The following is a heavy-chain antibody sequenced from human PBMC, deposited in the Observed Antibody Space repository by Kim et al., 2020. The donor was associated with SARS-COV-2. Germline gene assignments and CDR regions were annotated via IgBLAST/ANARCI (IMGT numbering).Heavy chain of an antibody. D-gene: IGHD2-15*01. V-gene: IGHV4-34*01. Sequence: SETLSLTCAVYGGSFSGYYWSWIRQPPGKGLEWIGEINHSGSTNYNPSLKSRVTISVDTSKNQFSLKLSSVTAADTAVYYCARGVVLFSSGYYYYMDVWGKGTTVTVSS. CDR1: GGSFSGYY. CDR3: ARGVVLFSSGYYYYMDV. CDR2: INHSGST. J-gene: IGHJ6*03.